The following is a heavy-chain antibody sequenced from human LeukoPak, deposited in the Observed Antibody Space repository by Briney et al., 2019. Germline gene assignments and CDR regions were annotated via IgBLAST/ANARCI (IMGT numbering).Heavy chain of an antibody. Sequence: SETLSLTCTVSGGSISSYYWSWIRQPAGKGLEWIGRIYTGGSTNYNPSLKSRVTMSVDTSKNQSPLKLSSVTAADTAVYYCARDSLIMPEYCSSTSWFYYYGMDVGGQGTTVTVSS. V-gene: IGHV4-4*07. D-gene: IGHD2-2*01. CDR1: GGSISSYY. CDR2: IYTGGST. J-gene: IGHJ6*02. CDR3: ARDSLIMPEYCSSTSWFYYYGMDV.